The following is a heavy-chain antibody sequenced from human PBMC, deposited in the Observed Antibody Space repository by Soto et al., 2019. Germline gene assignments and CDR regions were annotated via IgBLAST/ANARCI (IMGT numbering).Heavy chain of an antibody. D-gene: IGHD4-17*01. Sequence: GGSLRLSCAASGFTFSSYSMNWVRQAPGKGLEWVSSISSSSYIYYADSVKGRFTISRDNAKNSLYLQMNSLRAEDTAVFYCARDQHSMTTPFYFAYWGQGTLVPVSS. J-gene: IGHJ4*02. CDR2: ISSSSYI. V-gene: IGHV3-21*01. CDR1: GFTFSSYS. CDR3: ARDQHSMTTPFYFAY.